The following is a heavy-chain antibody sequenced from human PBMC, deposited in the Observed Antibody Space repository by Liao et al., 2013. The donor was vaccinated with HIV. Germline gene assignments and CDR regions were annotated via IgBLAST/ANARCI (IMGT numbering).Heavy chain of an antibody. D-gene: IGHD3-3*01. CDR2: INTSGST. J-gene: IGHJ3*02. V-gene: IGHV4-4*07. Sequence: QVQLQESGPGLVKPSETLSLTCTVSGGSISSYYWNWIRQPAGKGLEWIGRINTSGSTNHNPSLQSRVTMSVDTSKNQFSLKLRSVTAADTAVYYCARVVFTIFGVVPDDTFDIWGQGTMVTVSS. CDR1: GGSISSYY. CDR3: ARVVFTIFGVVPDDTFDI.